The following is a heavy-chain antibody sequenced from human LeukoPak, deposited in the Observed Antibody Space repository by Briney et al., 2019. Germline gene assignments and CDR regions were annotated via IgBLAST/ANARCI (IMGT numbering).Heavy chain of an antibody. CDR1: GLTFGDYA. CDR3: TTYSSNARPIPRSDY. V-gene: IGHV3-49*04. D-gene: IGHD6-13*01. Sequence: GGSLRLSCTAPGLTFGDYAMSWVRQAPGRGLEWVGFIRSKAYGGTPEYGASVKGRFTISRDDSKSIAYLQMNSLKTEDTGIYYCTTYSSNARPIPRSDYWGQGTLVTVSS. CDR2: IRSKAYGGTP. J-gene: IGHJ4*02.